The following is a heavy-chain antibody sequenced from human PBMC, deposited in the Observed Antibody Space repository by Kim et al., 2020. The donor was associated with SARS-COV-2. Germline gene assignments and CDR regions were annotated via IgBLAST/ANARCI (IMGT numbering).Heavy chain of an antibody. V-gene: IGHV3-7*03. Sequence: GGSLRLSCAASGFNFGTYWMTWVRQAPGRGLEWVANINRDGGERRYVASVRGRFTISSDNAKHSPYLQMDSLRAEDTAVYFCARDADLSDNSDYFAFWG. D-gene: IGHD1-20*01. CDR2: INRDGGER. CDR1: GFNFGTYW. J-gene: IGHJ2*01. CDR3: ARDADLSDNSDYFAF.